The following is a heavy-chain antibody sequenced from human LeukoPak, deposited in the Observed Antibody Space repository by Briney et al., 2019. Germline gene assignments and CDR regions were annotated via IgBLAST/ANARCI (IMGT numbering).Heavy chain of an antibody. D-gene: IGHD6-19*01. J-gene: IGHJ3*02. Sequence: GASVKVSCKASGYTFTGYYMHWVRQAPGQGLEWMGWINPNSGGTNYAQKFQGRVTMTRDTSISTAYMELRSLRSDDTAVYYCASVRGSGWYRDAFDIWGQGTMVTVSS. CDR2: INPNSGGT. CDR3: ASVRGSGWYRDAFDI. CDR1: GYTFTGYY. V-gene: IGHV1-2*02.